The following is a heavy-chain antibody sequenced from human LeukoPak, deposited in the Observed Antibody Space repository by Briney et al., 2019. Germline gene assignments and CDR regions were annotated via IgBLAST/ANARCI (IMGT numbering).Heavy chain of an antibody. CDR2: IYPGDSDT. D-gene: IGHD5-18*01. Sequence: GESLKISCKGSGYSFTSYWIGWVRQMPGKGLEWMGIIYPGDSDTRYSPSFQGQVTISADKSISTAYLQWSSLKASDTAMYYCARRMYPDTAMVSPYYYYGMDVWGQGTTVTVSS. CDR3: ARRMYPDTAMVSPYYYYGMDV. V-gene: IGHV5-51*01. J-gene: IGHJ6*02. CDR1: GYSFTSYW.